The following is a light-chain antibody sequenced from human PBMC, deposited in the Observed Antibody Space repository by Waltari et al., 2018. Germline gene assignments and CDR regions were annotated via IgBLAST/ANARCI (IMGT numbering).Light chain of an antibody. CDR1: QGISSY. CDR3: QQNKTYPVT. CDR2: TAS. Sequence: DIPLTQSPSLLSASVGDRVTITCRASQGISSYLAWYQHKPGRAPKFLIYTASNLQSGVPSRFSGSGSGTEFTLTISSLQPEDFATYYCQQNKTYPVTFGQGTRLEIK. V-gene: IGKV1-9*01. J-gene: IGKJ5*01.